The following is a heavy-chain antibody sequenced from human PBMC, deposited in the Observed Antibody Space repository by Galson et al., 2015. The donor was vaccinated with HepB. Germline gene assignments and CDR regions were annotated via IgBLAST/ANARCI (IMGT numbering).Heavy chain of an antibody. CDR3: ARDSGRFGDLSHWYFDL. CDR2: IYNSGNT. Sequence: TLSLTCAVSGGSISSGGYSWSWIRQPPGKGLEWIGYIYNSGNTYYNPSLKSRVTISLDRSKNQFSLKLNSVTAADTAVYYCARDSGRFGDLSHWYFDLWGRGTLVTVSS. CDR1: GGSISSGGYS. D-gene: IGHD3-10*01. V-gene: IGHV4-30-2*01. J-gene: IGHJ2*01.